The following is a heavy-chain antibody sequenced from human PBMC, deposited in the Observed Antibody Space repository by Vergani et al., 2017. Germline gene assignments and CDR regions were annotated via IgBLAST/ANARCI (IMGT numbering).Heavy chain of an antibody. CDR1: GGTFSSYA. Sequence: QVQLVQSGAEVKKPGSSVKVSCKASGGTFSSYAISWVRQAPGQGPEWMGGIIPIFGTTNYAQKFQGRVTITADESTSTAHVELSSLRSEDTAVYYCARDEVGYQETGYFDYWGQGTLVTVSS. D-gene: IGHD6-13*01. CDR2: IIPIFGTT. CDR3: ARDEVGYQETGYFDY. V-gene: IGHV1-69*01. J-gene: IGHJ4*02.